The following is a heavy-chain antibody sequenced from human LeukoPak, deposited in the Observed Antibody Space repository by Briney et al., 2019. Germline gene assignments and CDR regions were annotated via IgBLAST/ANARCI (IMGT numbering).Heavy chain of an antibody. CDR2: IYYNVNT. J-gene: IGHJ5*02. Sequence: SETLSLTCTVSGGSTTINGYYWAWIRQPPGEGLEWIGSIYYNVNTYYNPSLKSRVTISADTSTNHFSLKLTSVTAADTAVYYCGRHVQAPSFDPWGQGTLVTVSS. D-gene: IGHD1-1*01. V-gene: IGHV4-39*01. CDR1: GGSTTINGYY. CDR3: GRHVQAPSFDP.